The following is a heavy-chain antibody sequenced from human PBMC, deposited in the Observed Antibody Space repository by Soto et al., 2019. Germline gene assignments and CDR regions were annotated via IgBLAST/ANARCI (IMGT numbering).Heavy chain of an antibody. Sequence: ASVKVSCKASGGTFSSYAISWVRQAPGQGLEWMGGIIPIFGTANYAQKFQGRVTITADESTSAAYMELSSLRSEDTAVYYCARNSGSYYYYYYYGMDVWGQGTTVTVSS. D-gene: IGHD1-26*01. J-gene: IGHJ6*02. CDR1: GGTFSSYA. CDR2: IIPIFGTA. V-gene: IGHV1-69*13. CDR3: ARNSGSYYYYYYYGMDV.